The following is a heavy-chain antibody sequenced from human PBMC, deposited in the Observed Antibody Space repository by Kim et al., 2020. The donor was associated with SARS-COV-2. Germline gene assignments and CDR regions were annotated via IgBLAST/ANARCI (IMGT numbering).Heavy chain of an antibody. CDR3: ARTRITMIVVVTHFDY. CDR2: IYYSGST. V-gene: IGHV4-31*03. CDR1: GGSISSGGYY. Sequence: SETLSLTCTVSGGSISSGGYYWSWIRQHPGKGLEWIGYIYYSGSTYYNPSLKSRVTISVDTSKNQFSLMLSSVTAADTAVYYCARTRITMIVVVTHFDYWGQGTLVTVSS. J-gene: IGHJ4*02. D-gene: IGHD3-22*01.